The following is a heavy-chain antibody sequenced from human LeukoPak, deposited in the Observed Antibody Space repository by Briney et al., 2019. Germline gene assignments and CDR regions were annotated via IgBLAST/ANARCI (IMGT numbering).Heavy chain of an antibody. D-gene: IGHD3-22*01. CDR1: GFTFIDYS. CDR3: ARDPYDSSGSYYAAFDI. J-gene: IGHJ3*02. Sequence: GGSLRLSCAASGFTFIDYSMNWVRQAPGKGLEWISYVGISSGNTKYADSVKGRFTISGDSAKNSLYLQMNNLRVEDTAVYYCARDPYDSSGSYYAAFDIWGQGTMVAVSS. CDR2: VGISSGNT. V-gene: IGHV3-48*04.